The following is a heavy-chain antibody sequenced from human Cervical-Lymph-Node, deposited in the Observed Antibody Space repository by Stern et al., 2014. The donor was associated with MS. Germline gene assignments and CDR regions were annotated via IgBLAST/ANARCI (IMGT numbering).Heavy chain of an antibody. D-gene: IGHD3-10*01. CDR3: STDGVVRGVIA. Sequence: EVQLVESGGGLVQPGGSLRLSCSASGFTFRNVWMNWVRQAPGKGLEWVGHIRNNAAGGSAGDAATVKGRFTISRDDSKATLHLQMDSLKTEDTAVYYCSTDGVVRGVIAWGQGTLVTVSS. V-gene: IGHV3-15*01. J-gene: IGHJ5*02. CDR2: IRNNAAGGSA. CDR1: GFTFRNVW.